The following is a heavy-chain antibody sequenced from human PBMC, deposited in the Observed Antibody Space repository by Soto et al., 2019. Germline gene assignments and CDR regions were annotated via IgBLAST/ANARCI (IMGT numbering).Heavy chain of an antibody. V-gene: IGHV1-69*06. CDR2: VISASGSV. CDR3: ARVGSRDAYNYVLDQ. J-gene: IGHJ1*01. D-gene: IGHD5-18*01. CDR1: GRIFSSFP. Sequence: QVQVVQSGAEVKKPGSSVKISCKASGRIFSSFPTSWVRQVPGQGLEWMGGVISASGSVTYAPKFQGRVTMTAVNSAGIGYMELTGLTSEDTAIYYCARVGSRDAYNYVLDQWGPGTMVIVSS.